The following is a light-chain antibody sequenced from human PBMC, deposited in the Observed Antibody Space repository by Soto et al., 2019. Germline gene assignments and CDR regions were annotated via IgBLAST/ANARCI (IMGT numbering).Light chain of an antibody. V-gene: IGKV1-5*03. CDR3: QQYNSYSEA. CDR1: QTISSW. J-gene: IGKJ1*01. Sequence: DMQMNQSPSTLSGSVGDRVTITCRASQTISSWLAWYQQKPGKAPKLLIYKASTLKSGVPSRFSGSGSGTEFTLTISSLQPDDFATYYCQQYNSYSEAFGQGTNVDIK. CDR2: KAS.